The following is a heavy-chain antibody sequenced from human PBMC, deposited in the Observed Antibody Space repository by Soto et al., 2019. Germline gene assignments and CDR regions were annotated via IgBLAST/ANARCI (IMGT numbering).Heavy chain of an antibody. D-gene: IGHD3-3*01. Sequence: EGSLRLSFAASGFTFSSYGMHWVRQAPGKGLEWVAFISYDGSNKYYADSVKGRFTISRDNSKNTLYLQMNSLRAEDTAVYYCGQDSWSXWGQGTRVTVSX. J-gene: IGHJ4*02. CDR3: GQDSWSX. CDR2: ISYDGSNK. CDR1: GFTFSSYG. V-gene: IGHV3-30*18.